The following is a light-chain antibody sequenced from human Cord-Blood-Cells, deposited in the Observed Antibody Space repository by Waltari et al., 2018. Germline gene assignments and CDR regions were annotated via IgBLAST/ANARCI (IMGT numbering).Light chain of an antibody. V-gene: IGLV3-1*01. CDR1: KLGDNY. CDR2: QDS. Sequence: SYELTQPPSASVSPGQTASITRSGDKLGDNYACWYQQKPGQSPVLVIYQDSKRPSGNPERFSGSTSGNTATLTISGTQAMDEADYYCQAWDSSTVVFGGGTKLTVL. J-gene: IGLJ2*01. CDR3: QAWDSSTVV.